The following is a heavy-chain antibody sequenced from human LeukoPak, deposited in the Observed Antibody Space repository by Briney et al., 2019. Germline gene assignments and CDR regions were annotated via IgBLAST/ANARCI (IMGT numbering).Heavy chain of an antibody. V-gene: IGHV4-61*08. CDR3: ATRRIAVAAPFDY. CDR1: GGSISSGDYY. Sequence: SETLSLTCTVSGGSISSGDYYWSWIRQPPGKGLEWIGYIYYSGSTNYNPSLKSRVTMSVDTSKNEFSLKLSSVTTADTAVYYCATRRIAVAAPFDYWGQGTLVTVSS. J-gene: IGHJ4*02. CDR2: IYYSGST. D-gene: IGHD6-19*01.